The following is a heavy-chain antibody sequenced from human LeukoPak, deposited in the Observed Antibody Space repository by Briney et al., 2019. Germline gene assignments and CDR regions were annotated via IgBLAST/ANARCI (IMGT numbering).Heavy chain of an antibody. D-gene: IGHD6-19*01. Sequence: ASETLSLTCTVSGGSIRSSYYYWGWIRQPPGKGLEWIGSIYDSGSTYYNPSLKSRVTISVDTSKNQFSLKLSSVTAADTAVYYCARGLEAVAVANWFDPWGQGTLVTVSS. V-gene: IGHV4-39*07. CDR1: GGSIRSSYYY. CDR3: ARGLEAVAVANWFDP. J-gene: IGHJ5*02. CDR2: IYDSGST.